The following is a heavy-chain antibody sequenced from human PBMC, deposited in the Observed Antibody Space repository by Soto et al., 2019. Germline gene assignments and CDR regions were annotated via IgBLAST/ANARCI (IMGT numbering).Heavy chain of an antibody. CDR3: ARSFQPYYFDY. J-gene: IGHJ4*02. CDR1: GFTFSSYS. CDR2: ISSSSTI. V-gene: IGHV3-48*02. D-gene: IGHD1-26*01. Sequence: GGSLRLSCAASGFTFSSYSMNWVRQAPGKGLEWVSYISSSSTIYYADSVKGRFTISRDNAKNSLYLQMNSLRDEDTAVYYCARSFQPYYFDYWGQGTLVTVSS.